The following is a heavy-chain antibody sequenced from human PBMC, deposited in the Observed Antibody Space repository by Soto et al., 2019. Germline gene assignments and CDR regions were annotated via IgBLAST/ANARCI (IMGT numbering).Heavy chain of an antibody. CDR3: ARDGSANRDDHGNYKY. CDR2: INAGNGNT. J-gene: IGHJ4*02. V-gene: IGHV1-3*01. CDR1: GYTFIRYA. D-gene: IGHD3-9*01. Sequence: QVQLVQSGAEVKKPGASVRVSCKASGYTFIRYAMHWVRQAPGQRLEWMGWINAGNGNTEYSQRFQGRVTISSDTSANTAYMELSSLGSEDTAVYYCARDGSANRDDHGNYKYWGQGTLVTVSS.